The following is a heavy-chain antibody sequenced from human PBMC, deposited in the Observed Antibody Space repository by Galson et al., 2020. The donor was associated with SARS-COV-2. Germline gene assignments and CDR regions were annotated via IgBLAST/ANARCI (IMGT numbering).Heavy chain of an antibody. D-gene: IGHD1-26*01. CDR1: GFTFSGSN. CDR2: IKTKANNYAT. J-gene: IGHJ4*02. V-gene: IGHV3-73*01. CDR3: FCVVGAFRR. Sequence: GGSLRLSCEASGFTFSGSNIHWVPQASGMGLEWIGRIKTKANNYATEYAASLKGRFTISRADSKNTAYLQMNGQKTEDTVLYYCFCVVGAFRRGGQGPAATVSS.